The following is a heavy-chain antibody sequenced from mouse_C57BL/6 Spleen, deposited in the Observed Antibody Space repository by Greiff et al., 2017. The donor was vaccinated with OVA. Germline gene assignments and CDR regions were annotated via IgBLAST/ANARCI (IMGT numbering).Heavy chain of an antibody. CDR1: GYTFTDYY. Sequence: EVKLQQSGPELVKPGASVKISCKASGYTFTDYYMNWVKQSHGKSLEWIGDINPNNGGTSYNQKFKGKATLTVDKSSSTAYMELRSLTSEDSAVYYCARSTYSNYPYYFDYWGQGTTLTVSS. CDR2: INPNNGGT. J-gene: IGHJ2*01. CDR3: ARSTYSNYPYYFDY. D-gene: IGHD2-5*01. V-gene: IGHV1-26*01.